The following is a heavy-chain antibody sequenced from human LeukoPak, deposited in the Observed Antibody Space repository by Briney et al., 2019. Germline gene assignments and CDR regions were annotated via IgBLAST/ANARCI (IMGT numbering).Heavy chain of an antibody. CDR3: ARGLGGWRSYYYYYMDV. V-gene: IGHV4-34*01. CDR2: INHSGST. Sequence: PSETLSLTCTVSGGSISSYYWGWIRQPPGKGLEWIGEINHSGSTNYNPSLKSRVTISVDTSKNQFSLKLSSVTAADTAVYYCARGLGGWRSYYYYYMDVWGKGTTVTISS. CDR1: GGSISSYY. J-gene: IGHJ6*03. D-gene: IGHD6-19*01.